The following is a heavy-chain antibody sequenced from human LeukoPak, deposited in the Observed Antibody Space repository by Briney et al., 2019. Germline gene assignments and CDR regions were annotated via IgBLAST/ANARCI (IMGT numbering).Heavy chain of an antibody. CDR1: GGSISSYY. V-gene: IGHV4-59*08. CDR2: IYYSGST. CDR3: ASTDYDILTGFRFDP. D-gene: IGHD3-9*01. Sequence: SETLSLTCTVSGGSISSYYWSWIRQPPGKGLEWIGYIYYSGSTNYNPSLKSRVTISVDTSKNQFSLKLSSVTAADTAVYYCASTDYDILTGFRFDPWGQGTLVTVSS. J-gene: IGHJ5*02.